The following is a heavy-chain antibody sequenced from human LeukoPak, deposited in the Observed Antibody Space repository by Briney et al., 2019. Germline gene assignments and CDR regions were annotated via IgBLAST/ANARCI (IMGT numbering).Heavy chain of an antibody. CDR3: ARGRLGGSGSYYHNWFDP. Sequence: PSETLSLTCAVYGGSFSGYYWSWIRQPPGKGLEWIGEINHRGTTNYNLSLKSRITISLDTSKNHFSLRLSSVTAADTAVYCCARGRLGGSGSYYHNWFDPWGQGTLVTVSS. CDR1: GGSFSGYY. V-gene: IGHV4-34*01. CDR2: INHRGTT. J-gene: IGHJ5*02. D-gene: IGHD3-10*01.